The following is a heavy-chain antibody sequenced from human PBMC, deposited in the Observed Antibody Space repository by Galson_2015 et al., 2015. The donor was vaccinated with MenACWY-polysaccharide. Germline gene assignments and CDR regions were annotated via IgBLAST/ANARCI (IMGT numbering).Heavy chain of an antibody. CDR1: GLRFSGSG. V-gene: IGHV3-33*06. Sequence: SLRLSCAASGLRFSGSGMHWVRQAPGKGLEWVAVIQYDGTNKVYADSVKGRFSISRDNSKNTLYLEMNSLRAEDTALYYCVKGGWADNWGQGTLVTVSS. CDR3: VKGGWADN. J-gene: IGHJ4*02. CDR2: IQYDGTNK. D-gene: IGHD1-26*01.